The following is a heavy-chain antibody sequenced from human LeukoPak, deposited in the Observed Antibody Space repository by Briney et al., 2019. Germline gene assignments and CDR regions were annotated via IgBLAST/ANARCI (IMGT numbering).Heavy chain of an antibody. D-gene: IGHD3-22*01. CDR3: ASGRGTFYYDSSGPCYFDY. Sequence: SETLSLTCAVYGGSFSGYYWSWIRQPPGKGLEWIGEINHSGSTNYNPSLKSRVTISVDTSKNQFSLKLSSVTAADTAVYYCASGRGTFYYDSSGPCYFDYWGQGTLVTVSS. CDR2: INHSGST. V-gene: IGHV4-34*01. J-gene: IGHJ4*02. CDR1: GGSFSGYY.